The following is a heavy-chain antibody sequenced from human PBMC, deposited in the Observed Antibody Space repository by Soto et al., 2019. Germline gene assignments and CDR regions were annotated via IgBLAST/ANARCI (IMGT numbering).Heavy chain of an antibody. J-gene: IGHJ3*02. V-gene: IGHV3-23*01. CDR2: ISGSGGST. CDR1: GFTFSSYA. CDR3: AKGGYYYHDAFDI. Sequence: EVQLLESGGGLVQPGGSLRLSCAASGFTFSSYAMSWVRQAPGKGLEWVSAISGSGGSTYYADSVKGRFTISRDNSKNTLYLQINSLRAEDTAVYYCAKGGYYYHDAFDIWGQGTMVTVSS. D-gene: IGHD3-22*01.